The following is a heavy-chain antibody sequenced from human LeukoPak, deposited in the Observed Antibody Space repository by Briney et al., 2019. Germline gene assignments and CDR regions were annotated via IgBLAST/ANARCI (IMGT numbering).Heavy chain of an antibody. CDR3: VVEMATLVY. V-gene: IGHV3-48*03. Sequence: PGGSLRLSCAASGFTFSSYGVNWVRQAPGKGLEWVLYTTGSGSALYCADSVKGRITISRDNAKNSLYLQMNSLRAEDTAVYYCVVEMATLVYWGQGTLVTVSS. D-gene: IGHD5-24*01. CDR1: GFTFSSYG. CDR2: TTGSGSAL. J-gene: IGHJ4*02.